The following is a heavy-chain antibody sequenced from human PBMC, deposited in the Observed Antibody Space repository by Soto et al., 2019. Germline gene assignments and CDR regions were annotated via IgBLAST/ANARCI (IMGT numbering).Heavy chain of an antibody. CDR1: GFTVSSNY. CDR3: ARDLAVAAPTGWFDP. J-gene: IGHJ5*02. D-gene: IGHD6-19*01. V-gene: IGHV3-53*04. Sequence: EVQLVESGGGLVQPGGSLRLSCAASGFTVSSNYMSWVRQAPGKGLEWVSVIYSGGSTYYADSVKGRFTISRHNSKNTLYLQMNSLRAEDTAVYYCARDLAVAAPTGWFDPWGQGTLVTVSS. CDR2: IYSGGST.